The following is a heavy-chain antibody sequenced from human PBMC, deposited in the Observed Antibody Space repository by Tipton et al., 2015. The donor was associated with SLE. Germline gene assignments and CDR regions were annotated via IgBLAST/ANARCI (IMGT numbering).Heavy chain of an antibody. CDR3: ATYSSSWFFDY. CDR1: GFTFSSYG. J-gene: IGHJ4*02. V-gene: IGHV3-23*01. CDR2: ISGSGGST. Sequence: SLRLSCAASGFTFSSYGMSWVRQAPGKGLEWVSAISGSGGSTYYADSVKGRFTISRDNSKNTLYLQMNSLRAEDTAVYYCATYSSSWFFDYWGQGTLVTVSS. D-gene: IGHD6-13*01.